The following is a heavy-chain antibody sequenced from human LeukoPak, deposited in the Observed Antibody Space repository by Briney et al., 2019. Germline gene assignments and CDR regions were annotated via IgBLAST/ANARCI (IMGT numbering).Heavy chain of an antibody. CDR3: ARDILNCSSTSCSLDYYYYGMDV. V-gene: IGHV3-30-3*01. J-gene: IGHJ6*02. D-gene: IGHD2-2*01. CDR2: ISYDGSNK. CDR1: GFTFSSYA. Sequence: GGSLRLSCAASGFTFSSYAMHWVRQAPGKGLEWVAVISYDGSNKYYADSVKGRFTISRDNSKNTLYLQMNSLRAEDTAVYYCARDILNCSSTSCSLDYYYYGMDVWGQGTTVTVSS.